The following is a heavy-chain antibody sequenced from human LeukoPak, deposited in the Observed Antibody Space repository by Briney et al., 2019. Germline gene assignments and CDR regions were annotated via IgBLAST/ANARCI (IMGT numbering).Heavy chain of an antibody. D-gene: IGHD2-15*01. V-gene: IGHV3-23*01. CDR2: ISGSGGST. CDR3: ANYIVEGRGMDV. CDR1: GFTFSSYA. Sequence: GGSLRLSCAASGFTFSSYATSWVRQAPGKGLVWVSAISGSGGSTYYADSVKGRFTISRDNSKNTLYLQMNSLRAEDTAVYYCANYIVEGRGMDVWGQGTTVTVSS. J-gene: IGHJ6*02.